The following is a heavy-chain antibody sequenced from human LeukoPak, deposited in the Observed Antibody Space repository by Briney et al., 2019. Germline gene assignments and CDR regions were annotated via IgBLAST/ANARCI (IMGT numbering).Heavy chain of an antibody. CDR1: GFTFSSYS. D-gene: IGHD5-12*01. CDR3: ARRGYSGYDFDY. J-gene: IGHJ4*02. Sequence: GGSLXXXCXAXGFTFSSYSMNWVRQAPGKGLEFVSSISSSSSYIYYAASVKGRFTISRYNANNSLYLQMNSLRAEDTAVHYCARRGYSGYDFDYWGQGTLVTVSS. CDR2: ISSSSSYI. V-gene: IGHV3-21*01.